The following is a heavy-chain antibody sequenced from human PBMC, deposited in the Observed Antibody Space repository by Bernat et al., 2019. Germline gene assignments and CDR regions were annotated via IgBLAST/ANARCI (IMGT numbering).Heavy chain of an antibody. J-gene: IGHJ4*02. CDR2: ISSRSSTI. V-gene: IGHV3-48*02. CDR1: GFSFSTYS. Sequence: EVQLVESGGGLVQPGGSLRLSCAASGFSFSTYSMTWVRQAPGKGLEWVSYISSRSSTIYYADSVKGRFTISRDNAKNSLYLQMNSLRDEDTAVYYCAREGVGSSGYDALDVLNYWGQGTLVTVSS. CDR3: AREGVGSSGYDALDVLNY. D-gene: IGHD5-12*01.